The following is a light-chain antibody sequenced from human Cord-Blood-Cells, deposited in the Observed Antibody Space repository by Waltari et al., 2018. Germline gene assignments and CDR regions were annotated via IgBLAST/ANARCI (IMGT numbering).Light chain of an antibody. Sequence: DIQMTQAPSSLSASVGDRVTITCRASQSISSHLNWYQQRPGKAPKLLIYAASSLQSGVPSRCSGSGSDTAFTLTISSLQPEDFAAYYCQQSYSTPRTFGQGTKVEIK. CDR1: QSISSH. J-gene: IGKJ1*01. V-gene: IGKV1-39*01. CDR3: QQSYSTPRT. CDR2: AAS.